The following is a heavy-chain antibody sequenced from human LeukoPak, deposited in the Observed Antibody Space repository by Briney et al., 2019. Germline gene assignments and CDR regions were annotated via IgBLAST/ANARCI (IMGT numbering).Heavy chain of an antibody. J-gene: IGHJ5*02. D-gene: IGHD2-2*02. CDR1: GYTFTGYY. CDR2: INPNSGGT. CDR3: ARGGCSGTSCYTMDNWFDP. V-gene: IGHV1-2*02. Sequence: ASVKVSCKASGYTFTGYYMHWVRQAPGQGLEWMGWINPNSGGTNYAQKFQGRVTMTRDTSISTAYMELSRLRSDDTAVYYCARGGCSGTSCYTMDNWFDPWGQGTLVTVSS.